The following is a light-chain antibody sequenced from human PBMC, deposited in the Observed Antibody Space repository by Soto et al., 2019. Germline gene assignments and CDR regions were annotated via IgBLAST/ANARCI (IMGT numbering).Light chain of an antibody. CDR2: GAS. J-gene: IGKJ1*01. V-gene: IGKV3-20*01. CDR1: QSVSSTY. Sequence: EIVFTQSPGTLSLSPGERATLSCSASQSVSSTYLAWYRQKPGQAPRLLIYGASSRATGIPDRFSGSGSGTDFTLIISRLEPEDFAVYYCQQYAGSPWTFGQGTKVDIK. CDR3: QQYAGSPWT.